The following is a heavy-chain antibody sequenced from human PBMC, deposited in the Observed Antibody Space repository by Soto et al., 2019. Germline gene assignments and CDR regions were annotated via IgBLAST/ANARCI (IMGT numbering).Heavy chain of an antibody. J-gene: IGHJ3*01. CDR2: ISGSGGST. Sequence: GGSLRLSCAASGCTFSSYAMSWVRQAPWKGLEWVSAISGSGGSTYCADSVKGRFTISRDNSKNTLYLQMNSLRAEDTAVYYCAKEGWSDPCASWGQGTMVIVSS. V-gene: IGHV3-23*01. CDR1: GCTFSSYA. D-gene: IGHD6-19*01. CDR3: AKEGWSDPCAS.